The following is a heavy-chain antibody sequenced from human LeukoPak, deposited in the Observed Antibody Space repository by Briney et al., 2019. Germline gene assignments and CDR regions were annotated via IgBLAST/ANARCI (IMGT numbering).Heavy chain of an antibody. CDR2: IIPIFGTA. CDR3: AREFIGYCSGGSCYSENWFDP. V-gene: IGHV1-69*05. J-gene: IGHJ5*02. CDR1: GGTFSSYA. Sequence: SVNVSCKASGGTFSSYAISWVRQAPGQGLEWMGGIIPIFGTANYAQKFQGRVTITTDQSTSTAYMELSSLRSEDTAVYYCAREFIGYCSGGSCYSENWFDPWGQGTLVTVSS. D-gene: IGHD2-15*01.